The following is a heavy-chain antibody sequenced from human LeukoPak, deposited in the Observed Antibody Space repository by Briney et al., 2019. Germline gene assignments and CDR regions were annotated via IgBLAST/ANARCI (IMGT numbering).Heavy chain of an antibody. CDR1: GGSFSSHY. CDR3: ATIKRGYPVGYFDF. CDR2: RSDTITS. Sequence: SETLSLTCTVSGGSFSSHYWSWIRQSPGEGLEWIAQRSDTITSKDNPSLKSRLTLSADTSKNQFSLRLSSVNAADTAVYYCATIKRGYPVGYFDFWGQGILVTVSS. D-gene: IGHD5-18*01. V-gene: IGHV4-59*11. J-gene: IGHJ4*02.